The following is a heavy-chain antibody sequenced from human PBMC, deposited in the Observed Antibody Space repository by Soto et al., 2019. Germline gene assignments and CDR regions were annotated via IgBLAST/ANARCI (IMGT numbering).Heavy chain of an antibody. CDR1: GGSISSSHW. CDR3: ASSGGGEDY. CDR2: IYHSGST. Sequence: QVQLQESGPGLVKPSGTLSLSCAVSGGSISSSHWWTWVRQPPGKGLEWIGEIYHSGSTNYNPSLKSRVTVSVDPARNQCSLSRSSVAAADTAVYYCASSGGGEDYWGQGILVTVSS. V-gene: IGHV4-4*02. J-gene: IGHJ4*02. D-gene: IGHD3-16*01.